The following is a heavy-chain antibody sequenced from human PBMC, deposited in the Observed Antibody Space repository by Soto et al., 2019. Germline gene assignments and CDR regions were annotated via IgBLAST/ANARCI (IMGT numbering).Heavy chain of an antibody. CDR3: ERGRYGDY. V-gene: IGHV1-18*01. Sequence: QVHLVQSGAEVKKPGASVKVACKGPGYGFTTYGITWVRQAPGQGLEWMAWISAHNGNTNYAQKLQGGVTVTRDTSPSTAYMELRSLRSDDTAVYYCERGRYGDYWGQGALVTVSS. CDR1: GYGFTTYG. J-gene: IGHJ4*02. D-gene: IGHD1-1*01. CDR2: ISAHNGNT.